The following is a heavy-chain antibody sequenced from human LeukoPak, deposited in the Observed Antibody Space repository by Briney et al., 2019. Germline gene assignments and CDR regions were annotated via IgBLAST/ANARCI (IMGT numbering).Heavy chain of an antibody. J-gene: IGHJ4*02. D-gene: IGHD3-10*01. CDR1: GFTFSSYA. CDR3: ARAPHTYYYGSGSYWELGFLDY. CDR2: ISSNGGST. Sequence: PGGSLRLSCSASGFTFSSYAMHWVRQAPGKGLEYVSAISSNGGSTYYADSVKGRFTISRDNSKNTLYLQMNSLRAEDTAVYYCARAPHTYYYGSGSYWELGFLDYWGQGTLVTVSS. V-gene: IGHV3-64*04.